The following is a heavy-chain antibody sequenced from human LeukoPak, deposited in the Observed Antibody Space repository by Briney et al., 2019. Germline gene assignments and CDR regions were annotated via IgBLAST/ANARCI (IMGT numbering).Heavy chain of an antibody. CDR3: ARDNYCSSTSCYRPSISPIDY. J-gene: IGHJ4*02. V-gene: IGHV3-21*06. Sequence: GRSLRLSCAASGFTFSSYSMNWVRQAPGKGLEWVSSISSSSSYIYYAESVKGRFTISRDNAKNSLYLQMNSLRAEDTAVYYCARDNYCSSTSCYRPSISPIDYWGQGTLVTVSS. D-gene: IGHD2-2*01. CDR2: ISSSSSYI. CDR1: GFTFSSYS.